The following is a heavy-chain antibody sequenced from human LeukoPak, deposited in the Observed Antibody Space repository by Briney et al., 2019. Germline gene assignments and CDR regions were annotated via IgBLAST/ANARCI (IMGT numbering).Heavy chain of an antibody. V-gene: IGHV3-48*04. CDR2: ISSSISTI. CDR1: GFTFSSYS. J-gene: IGHJ4*02. D-gene: IGHD4-17*01. CDR3: ARADDYGDFFDY. Sequence: RGSLRLSCAASGFTFSSYSMNWVRQAPGKGLEWVSYISSSISTIYYADSVKGRFTISRDNGKNSLYLQMNSLRAEDTAVYYCARADDYGDFFDYWGEGTLVTVSS.